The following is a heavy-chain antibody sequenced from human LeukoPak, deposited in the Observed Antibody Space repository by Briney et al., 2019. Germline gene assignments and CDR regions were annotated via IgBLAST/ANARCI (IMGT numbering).Heavy chain of an antibody. CDR2: ISWNSGSI. J-gene: IGHJ4*02. V-gene: IGHV3-9*01. CDR1: GFTFDDYA. Sequence: GGSLRLSCAASGFTFDDYAMHWVRQAPGKGLEWVSGISWNSGSIGYADSVKGRFTISRDNAKNSLYLQMNSLRAEDTALYYCAKVAFRGSYASYFDYWGQGTLVTVSS. D-gene: IGHD2/OR15-2a*01. CDR3: AKVAFRGSYASYFDY.